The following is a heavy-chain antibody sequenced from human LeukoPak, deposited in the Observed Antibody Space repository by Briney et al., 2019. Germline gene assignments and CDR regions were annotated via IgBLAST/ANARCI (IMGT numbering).Heavy chain of an antibody. J-gene: IGHJ5*02. CDR3: ARVYVAVAGTGWFDP. CDR2: IYYSGST. Sequence: SETLSLTCTVSGGPISSYYWSWIRQPPGKGLEWIGYIYYSGSTNYNPSLKSRVTISVDTSKNQFSLKLSSVTAADTAVYYCARVYVAVAGTGWFDPWGQGTLVTVSS. CDR1: GGPISSYY. V-gene: IGHV4-59*01. D-gene: IGHD6-19*01.